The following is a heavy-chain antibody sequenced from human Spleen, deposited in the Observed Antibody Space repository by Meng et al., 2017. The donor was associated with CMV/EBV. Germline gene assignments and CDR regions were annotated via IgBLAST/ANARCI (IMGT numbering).Heavy chain of an antibody. CDR1: GDSVNSGSYY. J-gene: IGHJ5*02. Sequence: SETLSLTCTVSGDSVNSGSYYWTLIRQPPGKGLEWIGFVYYSGTTNYNPSLKSRVTMSVDMSKNQFSLKLTSVTAADTAVYYCARFENIVVVPAAKWMGWFDPWGQGTLVTVSS. CDR3: ARFENIVVVPAAKWMGWFDP. CDR2: VYYSGTT. D-gene: IGHD2-2*01. V-gene: IGHV4-61*01.